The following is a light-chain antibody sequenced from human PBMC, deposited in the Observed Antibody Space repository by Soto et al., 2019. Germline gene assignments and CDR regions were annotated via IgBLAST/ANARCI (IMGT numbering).Light chain of an antibody. V-gene: IGLV2-14*01. CDR1: RSDVGAYNY. CDR3: ISYTGSSTSDV. J-gene: IGLJ1*01. CDR2: EVT. Sequence: QSALTQPASVSGSPGQSIAISCTGTRSDVGAYNYVSWYQQHPGKAPKLMISEVTNRPSGVSDRFSGSKSGNTASLTISGLQAEDEADYYCISYTGSSTSDVFGSGTKLTVL.